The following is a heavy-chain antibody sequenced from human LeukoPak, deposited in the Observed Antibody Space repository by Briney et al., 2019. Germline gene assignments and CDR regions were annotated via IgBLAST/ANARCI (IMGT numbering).Heavy chain of an antibody. CDR2: ISGSGGST. J-gene: IGHJ5*02. CDR3: ARVPAASLSGWWFDP. V-gene: IGHV3-23*01. D-gene: IGHD2-2*01. Sequence: XCAXXGXXXXSYAMSWVRQAPGKGLEWVSAISGSGGSTYYADSVKGRFTISRDNPKNTLYLQMNSLRAEDTAVYYCARVPAASLSGWWFDPWGQGTLVTVSS. CDR1: GXXXXSYA.